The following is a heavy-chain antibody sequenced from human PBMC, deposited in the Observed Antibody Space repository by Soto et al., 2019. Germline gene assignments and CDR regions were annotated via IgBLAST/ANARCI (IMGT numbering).Heavy chain of an antibody. J-gene: IGHJ4*02. CDR3: AHGSCSSADCYPNPYLDY. D-gene: IGHD2-2*01. CDR2: IYWDDDE. Sequence: QITLKESGATLVKPTQTLTLTCTFSGFSLSTTAEGVGWIRQPPGKALEWLALIYWDDDERYSPSLKSRLTIPKDSSKNPLVLTMTNVDPVDTATYYCAHGSCSSADCYPNPYLDYWGQGILVTVSS. CDR1: GFSLSTTAEG. V-gene: IGHV2-5*02.